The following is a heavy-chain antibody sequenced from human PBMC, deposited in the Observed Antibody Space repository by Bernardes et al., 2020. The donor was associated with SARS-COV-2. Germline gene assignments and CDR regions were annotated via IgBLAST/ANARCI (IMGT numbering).Heavy chain of an antibody. CDR1: GYSASSYG. J-gene: IGHJ6*02. V-gene: IGHV1-18*01. CDR3: AGHPYGMDV. CDR2: ISANTDNR. Sequence: ASVKVSCKASGYSASSYGFTWVRQAPGQGLEWMGWISANTDNRNYAQKFQGRVSMTTDTSTSTAYMELRSLSSVTAADTAVYYCAGHPYGMDVWGQGTTVTVSS.